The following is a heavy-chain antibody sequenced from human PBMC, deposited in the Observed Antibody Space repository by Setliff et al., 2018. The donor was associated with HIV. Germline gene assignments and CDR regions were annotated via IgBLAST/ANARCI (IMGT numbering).Heavy chain of an antibody. V-gene: IGHV1-2*02. CDR1: GYTFIDYY. CDR2: INPNSGDT. D-gene: IGHD2-15*01. Sequence: ASVKVSCKASGYTFIDYYIYWVRQAPGQGLEWMGWINPNSGDTDYAQKFQDRVTVTRDTSINTAYMELSGLRSDDTAVFYCARTRGESCTGGRCYERFDYWGQGTLVTVSS. CDR3: ARTRGESCTGGRCYERFDY. J-gene: IGHJ4*02.